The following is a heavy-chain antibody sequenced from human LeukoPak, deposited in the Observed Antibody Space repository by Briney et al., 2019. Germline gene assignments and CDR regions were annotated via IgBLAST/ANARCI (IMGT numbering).Heavy chain of an antibody. V-gene: IGHV4-61*01. CDR2: IYYSGST. D-gene: IGHD1-1*01. CDR1: GGSVSSGSYY. J-gene: IGHJ6*02. Sequence: SETLSLTCTVSGGSVSSGSYYWSWIRQPPGKGLEWIGYIYYSGSTNYNPSLKSRVTISVDTSKNQFSLKLSSVTAADTAVYYCARVVRWNHYYYGMDVWGQGTAVTVSS. CDR3: ARVVRWNHYYYGMDV.